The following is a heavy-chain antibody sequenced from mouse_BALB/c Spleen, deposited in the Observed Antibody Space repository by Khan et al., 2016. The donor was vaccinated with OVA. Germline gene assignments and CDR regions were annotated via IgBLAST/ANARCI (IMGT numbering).Heavy chain of an antibody. CDR1: GYSITSGYY. D-gene: IGHD2-1*01. V-gene: IGHV3-6*02. CDR2: ISYDGSN. Sequence: QLEESGPGLVKPSQSLSLTCSVTGYSITSGYYWSWIRQFPGNRLEWMGYISYDGSNNYNPSLNNRISITRDTSKKQFFLKLNSVTTEDTATYYCASKSYGKGAYWGQGTLVTVSA. CDR3: ASKSYGKGAY. J-gene: IGHJ3*01.